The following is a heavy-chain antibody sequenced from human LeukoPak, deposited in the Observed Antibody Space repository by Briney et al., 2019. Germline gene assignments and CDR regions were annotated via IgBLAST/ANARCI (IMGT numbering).Heavy chain of an antibody. Sequence: GGSLRLSCAASGFTFSSYATSWVRQAPGKGLEWVSAISGSGGSTYYADSVKGRFTISRDNSKNTLYLQMNSLRAEDTAVYYCAKPSTGIVVVVAATPAADFDYWGQGTLVTVSS. J-gene: IGHJ4*02. CDR2: ISGSGGST. D-gene: IGHD2-15*01. CDR1: GFTFSSYA. CDR3: AKPSTGIVVVVAATPAADFDY. V-gene: IGHV3-23*01.